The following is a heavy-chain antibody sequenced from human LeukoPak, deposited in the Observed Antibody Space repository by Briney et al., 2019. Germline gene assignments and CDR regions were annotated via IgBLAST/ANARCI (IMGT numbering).Heavy chain of an antibody. CDR2: ISAYNGNT. Sequence: ASVKVSCKASGYTFTSYGISWVRQAPGQGLEWMGWISAYNGNTNYAQKLQGRVTMTTDTSTSTAYMELRSLRSDDTAVYDCARVASFLDGARPTDYWGQGALVTVSS. V-gene: IGHV1-18*01. J-gene: IGHJ4*02. D-gene: IGHD4/OR15-4a*01. CDR1: GYTFTSYG. CDR3: ARVASFLDGARPTDY.